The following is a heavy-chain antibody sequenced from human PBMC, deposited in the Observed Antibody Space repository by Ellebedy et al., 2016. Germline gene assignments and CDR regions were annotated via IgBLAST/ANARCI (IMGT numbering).Heavy chain of an antibody. Sequence: ASVKVSCKASGYTFTNYGISWVRQAPGQGLEWMGWISAYNGDTKYAQDLQDRVSMTTDTSTSTAYMDLRSLRSDDTAVYYCARVPSYRPLDYWGQGTLVTVSS. CDR1: GYTFTNYG. V-gene: IGHV1-18*01. CDR3: ARVPSYRPLDY. J-gene: IGHJ4*02. CDR2: ISAYNGDT. D-gene: IGHD5-12*01.